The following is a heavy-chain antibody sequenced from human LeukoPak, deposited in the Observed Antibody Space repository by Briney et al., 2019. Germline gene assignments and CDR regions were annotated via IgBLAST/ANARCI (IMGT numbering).Heavy chain of an antibody. CDR2: ISAYNGNT. CDR1: GYTFTSYG. V-gene: IGHV1-18*01. CDR3: ARVGAVAGPQYFQH. Sequence: ASVEVSCKASGYTFTSYGISWVRQAPGQGLEWMGWISAYNGNTNYAQKLQGRVTMTTDTSTSTAYMELRSLGSDDTAVYYCARVGAVAGPQYFQHWGQGTLVTVSS. J-gene: IGHJ1*01. D-gene: IGHD6-19*01.